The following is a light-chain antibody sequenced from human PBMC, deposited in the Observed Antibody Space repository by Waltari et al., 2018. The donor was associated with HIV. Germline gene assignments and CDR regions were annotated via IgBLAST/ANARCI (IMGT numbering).Light chain of an antibody. CDR1: SSDVGAYNY. CDR3: SSYTTNNTRV. Sequence: QSALTQPASVSGSPGQSITISCTGTSSDVGAYNYVSWYQQHPGKAPKLMIYEVSNRPSGVSNRFSASKSGNTASLTSSGLQAEDEADYYCSSYTTNNTRVFGGGTKLTVL. J-gene: IGLJ3*02. CDR2: EVS. V-gene: IGLV2-14*03.